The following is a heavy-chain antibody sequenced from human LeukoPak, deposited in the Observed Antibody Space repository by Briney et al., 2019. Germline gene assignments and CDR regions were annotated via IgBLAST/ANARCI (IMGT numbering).Heavy chain of an antibody. CDR2: IYHSGST. D-gene: IGHD3-22*01. Sequence: TSETLSLTCTVSGGSIISFYWSWIRQPPGKGLEWIGYIYHSGSTNYNPSLKSRATISVDTSKNQFSLKLNSVTAADTAIYYCARDYYDTGGYYYYDAFDIWGQGTMVTVSS. CDR1: GGSIISFY. J-gene: IGHJ3*02. CDR3: ARDYYDTGGYYYYDAFDI. V-gene: IGHV4-59*12.